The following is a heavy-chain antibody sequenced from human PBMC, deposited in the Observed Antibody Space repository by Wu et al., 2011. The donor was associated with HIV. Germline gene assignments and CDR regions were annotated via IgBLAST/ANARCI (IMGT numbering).Heavy chain of an antibody. CDR3: ARVMVRGVVIRAWFDP. D-gene: IGHD3-10*01. Sequence: QVQLVQSGAEVKKPGSSVKVSCKASGGTFSSYGISWVRQAPGQGLEWMGGIIPMFGTTNYAQKFQGRVTITTDDSTNTAYMELSSLRSEDTAVYYCARVMVRGVVIRAWFDPWGQGT. CDR2: IIPMFGTT. CDR1: GGTFSSYG. J-gene: IGHJ5*02. V-gene: IGHV1-69*05.